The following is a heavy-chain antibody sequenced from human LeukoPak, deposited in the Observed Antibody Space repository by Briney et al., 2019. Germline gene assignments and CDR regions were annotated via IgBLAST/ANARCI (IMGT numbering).Heavy chain of an antibody. CDR1: GGSISSGSYY. Sequence: SQTLSLTCTVSGGSISSGSYYWSWIRQPAGKGLEWIGRIYTSGSTNYNPSLKSRVTISVDTSKNQFSLKLSSVTAADTAVYYCARDVAGSDAFDIWGQGTMVTISS. D-gene: IGHD1-1*01. J-gene: IGHJ3*02. CDR2: IYTSGST. CDR3: ARDVAGSDAFDI. V-gene: IGHV4-61*02.